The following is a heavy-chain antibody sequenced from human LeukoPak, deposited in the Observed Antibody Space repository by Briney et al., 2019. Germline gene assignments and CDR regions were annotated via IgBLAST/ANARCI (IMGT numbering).Heavy chain of an antibody. V-gene: IGHV3-23*01. CDR3: AKDHDYYDSSGYYYFDY. J-gene: IGHJ4*02. CDR2: IRGSGGST. CDR1: GFTFSSYA. D-gene: IGHD3-22*01. Sequence: GGSLRLSCAASGFTFSSYAMSWVRQAPGKGLEWVSAIRGSGGSTYYADSVKGRFTISRDNSKNTLYLQMNSLRAEDTAVYYCAKDHDYYDSSGYYYFDYWGQGTLVTVSS.